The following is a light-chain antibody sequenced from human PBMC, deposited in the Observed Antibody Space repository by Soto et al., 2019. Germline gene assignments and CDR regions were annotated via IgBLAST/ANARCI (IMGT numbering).Light chain of an antibody. CDR3: QQYDSLALT. CDR2: DVS. Sequence: DIQMTQSPPSLSVSVGDRVTITCQASQDISNYLPWFQQKPGKAPQLLIFDVSNLQTGVPSRFSGGGSGTDFALTISSLQPEDIATYYCQQYDSLALTFGQGTRLEIK. J-gene: IGKJ5*01. CDR1: QDISNY. V-gene: IGKV1-33*01.